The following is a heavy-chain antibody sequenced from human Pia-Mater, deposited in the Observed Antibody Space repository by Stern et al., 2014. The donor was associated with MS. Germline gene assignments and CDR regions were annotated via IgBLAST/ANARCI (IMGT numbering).Heavy chain of an antibody. CDR2: IYYTGKP. J-gene: IGHJ4*02. V-gene: IGHV4-39*01. CDR1: GGSVSSSTYY. CDR3: ARQGSFDFWSG. Sequence: VQLVESGPGLVKPSETLSLTCTVSGGSVSSSTYYWGWIRQPPGQNLEGIGSIYYTGKPSTNPSPTSRLTIPIAAPKNHFPLKLPSVTAADTAVYYCARQGSFDFWSGWGQGTLVTVSS. D-gene: IGHD3-3*01.